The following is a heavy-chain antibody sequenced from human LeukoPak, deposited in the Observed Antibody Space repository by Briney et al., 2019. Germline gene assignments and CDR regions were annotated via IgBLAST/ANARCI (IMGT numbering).Heavy chain of an antibody. CDR2: IYPGDSDT. J-gene: IGHJ4*02. Sequence: GESLKISCKGSGYSFTSYWIGWVRQMPGKGLEWMGIIYPGDSDTRYSTSFQGQVTISADKSISPAYLQWSSLNPSDTAMYYCARPGRIAARDYCGQGTLVTVSS. CDR1: GYSFTSYW. V-gene: IGHV5-51*01. D-gene: IGHD6-6*01. CDR3: ARPGRIAARDY.